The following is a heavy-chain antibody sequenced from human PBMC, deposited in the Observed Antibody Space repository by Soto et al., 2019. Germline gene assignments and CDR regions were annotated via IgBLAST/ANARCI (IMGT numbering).Heavy chain of an antibody. CDR1: GFTFNTYD. Sequence: VQLVESGGGLVKPGGSLRLSCAASGFTFNTYDMNWVRQAPGKGLEWVSSITTSSAYIYYADSLKGRITISRDNAKNSLFLQMNSPRAEDTAVYYCVRSGTARLLRHSWFDTWGQGTLVTVSS. J-gene: IGHJ5*02. D-gene: IGHD2-21*01. V-gene: IGHV3-21*01. CDR2: ITTSSAYI. CDR3: VRSGTARLLRHSWFDT.